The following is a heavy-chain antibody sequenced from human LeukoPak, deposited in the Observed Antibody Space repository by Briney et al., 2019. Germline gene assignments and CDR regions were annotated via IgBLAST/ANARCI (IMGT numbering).Heavy chain of an antibody. D-gene: IGHD6-19*01. CDR2: IKQDGSEK. CDR1: EITFSSYW. V-gene: IGHV3-7*01. Sequence: PGGSLRLSCTSSEITFSSYWMSWVRQAPGKGLEWVANIKQDGSEKYYVDSLKGRFTISRDNAENSLYLQMNSLRAEDTAVYYCATSQTTGGRYGNAFDIWGQGTMVTVSS. CDR3: ATSQTTGGRYGNAFDI. J-gene: IGHJ3*02.